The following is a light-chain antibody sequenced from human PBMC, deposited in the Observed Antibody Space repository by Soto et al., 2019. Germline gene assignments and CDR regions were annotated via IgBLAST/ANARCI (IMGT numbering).Light chain of an antibody. CDR2: DVS. J-gene: IGLJ1*01. V-gene: IGLV2-14*01. CDR3: SSYTSTSTLV. CDR1: SSDVGGYNY. Sequence: QSALTQPASVSGAPGQSITISCTGTSSDVGGYNYVSWYQQHPGKAPKLMIYDVSLRPSGISNRFSGSKSGNTASLTISGLQAEDEADYYCSSYTSTSTLVFGTGTKVPV.